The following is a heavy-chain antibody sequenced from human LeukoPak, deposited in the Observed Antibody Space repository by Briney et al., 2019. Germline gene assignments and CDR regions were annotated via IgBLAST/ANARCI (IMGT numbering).Heavy chain of an antibody. J-gene: IGHJ4*02. V-gene: IGHV3-15*01. Sequence: WIRQAPGKGLEWVGRIKSKTDGGTTDYAAPVKGRFTISRDDSKNTLYLQMNNLKTEDTAVYYCATDWYWGQGTLVTVSS. CDR2: IKSKTDGGTT. CDR3: ATDWY.